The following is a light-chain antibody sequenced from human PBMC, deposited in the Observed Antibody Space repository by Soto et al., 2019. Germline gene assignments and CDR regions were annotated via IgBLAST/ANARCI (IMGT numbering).Light chain of an antibody. CDR1: SSDVVSYNL. J-gene: IGLJ3*02. Sequence: QSALTQPASVSGSPGQSITISCTGTSSDVVSYNLVSWYQQHPGKVPKLMIYEATKRPSGVSDRFSGSKSGNTASLTISWLQAEDEADYFCCSHAGDTMWVLGGGTKLTVL. CDR3: CSHAGDTMWV. CDR2: EAT. V-gene: IGLV2-23*01.